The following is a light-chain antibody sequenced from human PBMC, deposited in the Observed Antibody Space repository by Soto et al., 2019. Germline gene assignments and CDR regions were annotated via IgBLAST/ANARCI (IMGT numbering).Light chain of an antibody. CDR1: QSVRSY. Sequence: LPRSPSTLSVSPELGSTLSGVASQSVRSYLAKYQQKPGQAPRLLIYDASNRAPGIPARFSGSGSGTDFTLTISSLEPADVAATYCQQRSNWPSLTFGQGTRLEIK. J-gene: IGKJ5*01. CDR3: QQRSNWPSLT. V-gene: IGKV3-11*01. CDR2: DAS.